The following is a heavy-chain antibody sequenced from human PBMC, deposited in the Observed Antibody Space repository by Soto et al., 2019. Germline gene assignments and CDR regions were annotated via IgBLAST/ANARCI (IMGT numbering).Heavy chain of an antibody. D-gene: IGHD3-10*01. CDR3: TRDASSFSLFGERIPKNWYFDL. Sequence: ASVKVSCKASGYTFNVYDMHWVRQAPGQGLEWMGWINPNSGGTNYAQKFQGRVTLTRDTSISTAYMELSSLRSDDTAVYYCTRDASSFSLFGERIPKNWYFDLWGRGTLVTVSS. J-gene: IGHJ2*01. V-gene: IGHV1-2*02. CDR2: INPNSGGT. CDR1: GYTFNVYD.